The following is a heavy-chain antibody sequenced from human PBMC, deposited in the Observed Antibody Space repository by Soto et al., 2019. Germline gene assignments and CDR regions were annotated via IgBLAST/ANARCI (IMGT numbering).Heavy chain of an antibody. D-gene: IGHD4-17*01. V-gene: IGHV3-23*01. CDR3: VKALYGGADY. J-gene: IGHJ4*02. Sequence: EVQLLESGGGLVQPGGSLRVSCAASGFTFSTYALGWVRQAPGKGLEWVSAISGNGGTTYYSDSVKGRFSISRDNSKNTLYLQMNSLSAEDTAVYYCVKALYGGADYWGQGTLVTVSS. CDR1: GFTFSTYA. CDR2: ISGNGGTT.